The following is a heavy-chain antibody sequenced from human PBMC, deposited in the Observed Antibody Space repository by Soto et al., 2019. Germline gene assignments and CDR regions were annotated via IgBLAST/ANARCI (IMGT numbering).Heavy chain of an antibody. V-gene: IGHV3-23*01. Sequence: GGSLRLSCAASGFTFSSYAMSWVRQAPGKELDWVSTITGDGLTTYDADSVKGRFTISRDNARNTLYLQMNSLRAEDTAVYYCARDNNWSLDYWGQGTLVTVS. J-gene: IGHJ4*02. CDR2: ITGDGLTT. D-gene: IGHD1-1*01. CDR1: GFTFSSYA. CDR3: ARDNNWSLDY.